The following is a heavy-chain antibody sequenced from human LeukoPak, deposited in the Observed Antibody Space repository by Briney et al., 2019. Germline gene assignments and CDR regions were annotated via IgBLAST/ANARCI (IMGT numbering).Heavy chain of an antibody. D-gene: IGHD3-10*01. CDR2: INHSGST. Sequence: SETLSLTCAVYGGSFSGYYWSWIRQPPGKGLEWIGEINHSGSTNYNPSLKSRVTISVDTSKNQFSLKLSSVTAADTAVYYCARAARGQRFGELGFDPWGQGTLVTVSS. V-gene: IGHV4-34*01. CDR1: GGSFSGYY. J-gene: IGHJ5*02. CDR3: ARAARGQRFGELGFDP.